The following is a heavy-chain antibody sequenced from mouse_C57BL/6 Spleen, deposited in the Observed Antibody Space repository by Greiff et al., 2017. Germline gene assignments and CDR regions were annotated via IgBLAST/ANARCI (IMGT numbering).Heavy chain of an antibody. D-gene: IGHD3-1*01. V-gene: IGHV5-17*01. CDR1: GFTFSDYG. CDR2: ISSGSSTI. CDR3: ATRDARNY. J-gene: IGHJ4*01. Sequence: EVQGVESGGGLVKPGGSLKLSCAASGFTFSDYGMTWVRQAPEKGLEWVAYISSGSSTIYYADTVKGRFTISRDTGKNTLFLQMTSRRSGDTAMYYCATRDARNYWGQGTSVTVSS.